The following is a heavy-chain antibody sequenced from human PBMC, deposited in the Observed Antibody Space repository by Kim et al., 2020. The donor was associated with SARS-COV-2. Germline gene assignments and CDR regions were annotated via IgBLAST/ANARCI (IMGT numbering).Heavy chain of an antibody. CDR1: GFTFDDYA. J-gene: IGHJ4*01. D-gene: IGHD3-22*01. CDR3: AKEVDITMIVGKRSAFDY. Sequence: GGSLRLSCAASGFTFDDYAMHWVRQAPGKGLEWVSGISWNSGSIGYADSVKGRFTISRDNSKNSLYLQMNSLRAEDTAVYYCAKEVDITMIVGKRSAFDYWGQGTLVTVSS. V-gene: IGHV3-9*01. CDR2: ISWNSGSI.